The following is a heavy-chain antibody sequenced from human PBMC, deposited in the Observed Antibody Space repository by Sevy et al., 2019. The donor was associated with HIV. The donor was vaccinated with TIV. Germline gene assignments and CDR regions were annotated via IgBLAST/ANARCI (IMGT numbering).Heavy chain of an antibody. CDR3: TTDSKNRGLSALFDY. V-gene: IGHV3-15*01. J-gene: IGHJ4*02. D-gene: IGHD3-10*01. CDR2: IKSKTDGGTT. Sequence: GGSLRLSCAASGFTFSNAWMSWVRQAPGKGLEWVGRIKSKTDGGTTDYAAPVKGRFTISRDYSKNTRYLQMNSLKTEDTAIYYCTTDSKNRGLSALFDYWGQGTLVTVSS. CDR1: GFTFSNAW.